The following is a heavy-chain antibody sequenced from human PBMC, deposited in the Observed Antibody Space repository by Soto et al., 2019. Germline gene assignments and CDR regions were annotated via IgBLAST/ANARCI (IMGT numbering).Heavy chain of an antibody. Sequence: TSETLSLTCTVSGGSISSYYGSWIRQPPWKGLEWIGYIYYSGSTNYNPSLKSRVTISVDTSKNQFSLKLSSVTAADTAVYYCARPHGGSSGWDNWFDPRGQGTLVTVSS. CDR1: GGSISSYY. V-gene: IGHV4-59*01. D-gene: IGHD6-25*01. J-gene: IGHJ5*02. CDR2: IYYSGST. CDR3: ARPHGGSSGWDNWFDP.